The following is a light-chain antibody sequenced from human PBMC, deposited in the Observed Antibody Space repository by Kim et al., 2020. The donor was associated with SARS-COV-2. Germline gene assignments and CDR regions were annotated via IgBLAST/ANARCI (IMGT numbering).Light chain of an antibody. CDR1: SSDGGAYNY. Sequence: GQSSTSSCTGASSDGGAYNYVAWYQQHPGKAPKLMIYDVTNRPSGVSNRFSGSKSGNTASLTISGLQAEDEADYYCSSYTSSSNVVFGGGTQLTVL. CDR2: DVT. CDR3: SSYTSSSNVV. J-gene: IGLJ2*01. V-gene: IGLV2-14*03.